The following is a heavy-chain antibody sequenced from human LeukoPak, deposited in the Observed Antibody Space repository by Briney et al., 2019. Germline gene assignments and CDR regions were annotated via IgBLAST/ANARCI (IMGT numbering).Heavy chain of an antibody. CDR3: ARRPYYDFWSGYSDYFDY. D-gene: IGHD3-3*01. J-gene: IGHJ4*02. CDR2: IYYSGST. CDR1: GGSISSSSYY. V-gene: IGHV4-39*01. Sequence: SETPSLTCTVSGGSISSSSYYWGWIRQPPGKGLEWIGSIYYSGSTYYSPSLKSRVTISVDTSKNQFSLKLSSVTAADTAVYYCARRPYYDFWSGYSDYFDYWGQGTLVTVSS.